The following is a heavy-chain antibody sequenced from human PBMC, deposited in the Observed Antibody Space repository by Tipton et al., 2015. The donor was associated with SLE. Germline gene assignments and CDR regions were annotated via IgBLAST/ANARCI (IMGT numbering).Heavy chain of an antibody. CDR1: GYTFTSNY. V-gene: IGHV1-46*01. D-gene: IGHD3-3*01. J-gene: IGHJ4*02. Sequence: QLVQSGAEVKKPGASVKISCKTSGYTFTSNYIHWVRQAPGQGLEWMGIINPGGGRATYSQKFQGRVTMTRDTSASTVDMELSSLRSEDSALYYCARGGIFGVFAGDFWGQGTLVTVSS. CDR3: ARGGIFGVFAGDF. CDR2: INPGGGRA.